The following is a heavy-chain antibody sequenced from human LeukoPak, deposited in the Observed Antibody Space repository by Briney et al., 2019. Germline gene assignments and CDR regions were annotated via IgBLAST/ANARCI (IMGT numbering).Heavy chain of an antibody. D-gene: IGHD1-26*01. Sequence: PSETLSLTCTVSGGSISSSSYYWAWIRQPPGKGLEWIGSMYYSRNTYYNPSLKSRVTISADTSKNQFSMKLSSVTAADTAVYYCGRCSSGSYNWFDPWGQGTLVTVSS. CDR3: GRCSSGSYNWFDP. J-gene: IGHJ5*02. CDR2: MYYSRNT. V-gene: IGHV4-39*01. CDR1: GGSISSSSYY.